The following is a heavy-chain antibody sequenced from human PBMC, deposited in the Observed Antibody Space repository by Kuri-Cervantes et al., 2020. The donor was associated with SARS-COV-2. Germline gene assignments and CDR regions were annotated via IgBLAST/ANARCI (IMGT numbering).Heavy chain of an antibody. CDR2: INHSGST. Sequence: SETLSLTCAVYGGSFSGYYWSWIRQPPGKGLEWIGEINHSGSTNYNPSLKSRVTISVDTSKNQFSLKLSSVTAADTAVYYCARGSNWGNVPLDYWGRGTLVTVSS. V-gene: IGHV4-34*01. J-gene: IGHJ4*02. CDR3: ARGSNWGNVPLDY. D-gene: IGHD7-27*01. CDR1: GGSFSGYY.